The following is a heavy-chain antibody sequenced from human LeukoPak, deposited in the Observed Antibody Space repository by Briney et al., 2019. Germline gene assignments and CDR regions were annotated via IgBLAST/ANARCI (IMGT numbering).Heavy chain of an antibody. J-gene: IGHJ4*02. CDR2: IYYSGST. D-gene: IGHD3-3*02. V-gene: IGHV4-39*07. Sequence: SETLSLTCTVSGGSISSSSYYWGWIRQPPGKGLEWIGSIYYSGSTYYNPSLKSRVTISVDTSKNQFSLQLNSVTPDDTATYYCARGKEHLILWGQGALVTVSS. CDR1: GGSISSSSYY. CDR3: ARGKEHLIL.